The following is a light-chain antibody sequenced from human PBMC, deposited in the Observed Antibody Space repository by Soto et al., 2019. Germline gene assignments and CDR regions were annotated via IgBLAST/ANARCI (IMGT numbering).Light chain of an antibody. CDR1: QSVSSSY. CDR2: GAS. Sequence: EIVLTQSPGTLSLSPGERATLSCRASQSVSSSYLAWEQQKPGKAPRLLIYGASSRSTGIPDRFSGSGSGTDVTLTISRLEPEDFAVYYCQQYGSSPWTFGQGTKVEIK. CDR3: QQYGSSPWT. V-gene: IGKV3-20*01. J-gene: IGKJ1*01.